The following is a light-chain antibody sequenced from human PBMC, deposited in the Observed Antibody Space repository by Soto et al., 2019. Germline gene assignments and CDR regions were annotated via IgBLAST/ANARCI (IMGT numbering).Light chain of an antibody. CDR2: AAS. Sequence: DIQMTQSPSSLSASVGDRVTITCRASQSISSYLNWYQQKPGKAPNLVIYAASSLQSGVPSRFSGSGSGTDLTLTISSLQPEDFATYYCQQSYTTPWTFGQGTKVEIK. J-gene: IGKJ1*01. CDR3: QQSYTTPWT. V-gene: IGKV1-39*01. CDR1: QSISSY.